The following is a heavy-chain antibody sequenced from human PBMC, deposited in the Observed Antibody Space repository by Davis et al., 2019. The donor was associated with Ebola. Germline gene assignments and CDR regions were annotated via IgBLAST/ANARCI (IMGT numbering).Heavy chain of an antibody. V-gene: IGHV5-51*01. Sequence: GESLKISCKASGYIFSNFWVAWVRQLPGKGLEWMGITYPSDSDTRYSPSFQGQVTISADKSTNTAYLQWNNLKVSDTAVYYCARHPGQSPFDVWGQGTRVTISS. CDR2: TYPSDSDT. J-gene: IGHJ3*01. CDR3: ARHPGQSPFDV. CDR1: GYIFSNFW.